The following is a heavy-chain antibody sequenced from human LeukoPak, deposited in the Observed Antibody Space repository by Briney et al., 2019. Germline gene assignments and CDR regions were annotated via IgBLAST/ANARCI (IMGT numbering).Heavy chain of an antibody. V-gene: IGHV3-30*03. CDR1: GFTFSSYG. J-gene: IGHJ6*03. CDR2: ISYDGSNK. Sequence: PGGSLRLSCAASGFTFSSYGMHWVRQAPGKGLEWVAVISYDGSNKYYADSVKGRFTISRDNSKNTLYLQMNSLRAEDTAVYYCASAIFGVVRTGYMDVWGKGTTVTVFS. CDR3: ASAIFGVVRTGYMDV. D-gene: IGHD3-3*01.